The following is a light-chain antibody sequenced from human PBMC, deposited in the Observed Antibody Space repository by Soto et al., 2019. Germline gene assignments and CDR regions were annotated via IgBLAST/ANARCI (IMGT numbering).Light chain of an antibody. V-gene: IGKV1-39*01. J-gene: IGKJ2*01. Sequence: DIQMTQSPSSLSASIGDRVTITCRASQSIGTSLNWYQQKPGKAPKLLIYGIFNLQGGGPSRFSGSGSGTDFALTISSLQPEDFAVYYCQQSYSTPPTFGQGTEVEMK. CDR3: QQSYSTPPT. CDR1: QSIGTS. CDR2: GIF.